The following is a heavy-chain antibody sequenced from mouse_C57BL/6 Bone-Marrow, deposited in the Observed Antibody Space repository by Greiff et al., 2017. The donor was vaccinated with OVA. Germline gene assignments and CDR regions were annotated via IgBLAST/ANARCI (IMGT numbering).Heavy chain of an antibody. V-gene: IGHV5-4*01. CDR3: ASPYDYAWFAY. CDR2: ISDGGSYT. J-gene: IGHJ3*01. Sequence: EVQGVESGGGLVKPGGSLKLSCAASGFTFSSYAMSWVRQTPEKRLEWVATISDGGSYTYYPDNVKGRFTISRDNAKNNLYLQMSHLQSEDTAMYYCASPYDYAWFAYWGQGTLVTVSA. D-gene: IGHD2-4*01. CDR1: GFTFSSYA.